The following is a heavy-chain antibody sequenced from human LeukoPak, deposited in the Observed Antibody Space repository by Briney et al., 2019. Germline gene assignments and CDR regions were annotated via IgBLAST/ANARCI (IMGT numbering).Heavy chain of an antibody. CDR2: IWYDGGNE. CDR3: VRSFNTYGYPTGY. V-gene: IGHV3-33*01. Sequence: PGGSLRLSCAASGFTFSNYGMHWVRQAPGKGLEWVAVIWYDGGNEYYADSVKGRFTISRDNSKNTLYLQMNSLRAEDTAVYYCVRSFNTYGYPTGYWGQGTLVTVSS. J-gene: IGHJ4*02. CDR1: GFTFSNYG. D-gene: IGHD6-13*01.